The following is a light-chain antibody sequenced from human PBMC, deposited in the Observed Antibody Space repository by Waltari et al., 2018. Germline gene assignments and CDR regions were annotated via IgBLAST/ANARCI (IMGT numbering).Light chain of an antibody. J-gene: IGKJ1*01. V-gene: IGKV4-1*01. CDR1: QSVFYSSNNRNY. CDR2: WAS. CDR3: QQYYATPRT. Sequence: DIVMTQSPDSLAVSLGERATIHCKSSQSVFYSSNNRNYVGWYQHKPGPPPKLLIYWASTRESGVPDRFSGSGSGTDFTLTISSLQAEDVAVYYCQQYYATPRTFGQGTKVEIK.